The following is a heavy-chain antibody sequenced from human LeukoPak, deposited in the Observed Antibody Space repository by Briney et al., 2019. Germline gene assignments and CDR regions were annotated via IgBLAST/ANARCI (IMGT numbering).Heavy chain of an antibody. D-gene: IGHD6-13*01. CDR1: GFTFSSYA. CDR2: ISGSGGST. V-gene: IGHV3-23*01. J-gene: IGHJ4*02. CDR3: VKEGGAAAGWAEN. Sequence: PGGSLRLSCAASGFTFSSYAMSWVRQAPGRGLEWVSAISGSGGSTYCADSVKGRFTISRDNSKNTLYPQMNSLRAEDTAVYSCVKEGGAAAGWAENWGQGTLVTVSS.